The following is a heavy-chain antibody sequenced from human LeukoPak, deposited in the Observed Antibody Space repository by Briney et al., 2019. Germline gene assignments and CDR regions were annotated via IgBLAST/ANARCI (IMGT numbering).Heavy chain of an antibody. D-gene: IGHD4-17*01. CDR2: IYYSGST. CDR1: GGSISSYY. J-gene: IGHJ5*02. V-gene: IGHV4-59*01. CDR3: ARGTTVTTFTRFDP. Sequence: SETLSLTCTVSGGSISSYYWSWIRQPPGKGLEWIGYIYYSGSTNYNPSLKSRVTISVDTSKNQFSLKLSSVTAADTAVHYCARGTTVTTFTRFDPWGQGTLVTVSS.